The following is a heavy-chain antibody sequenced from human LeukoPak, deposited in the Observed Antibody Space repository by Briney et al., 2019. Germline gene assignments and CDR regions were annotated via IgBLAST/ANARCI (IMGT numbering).Heavy chain of an antibody. D-gene: IGHD3-9*01. Sequence: SVKVSCKASGGTFSSYAISWVRQAPGQGLEWMGGIIPIFGTANYAQKFQGRVTITADESTSTAYMELSSLRSEDTAVYYCASLDILTGRNFDYWGQGTLVTVSS. CDR1: GGTFSSYA. V-gene: IGHV1-69*13. CDR2: IIPIFGTA. CDR3: ASLDILTGRNFDY. J-gene: IGHJ4*02.